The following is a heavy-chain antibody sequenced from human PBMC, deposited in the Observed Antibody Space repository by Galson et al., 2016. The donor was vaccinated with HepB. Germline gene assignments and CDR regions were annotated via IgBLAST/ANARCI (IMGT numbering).Heavy chain of an antibody. Sequence: SLRLSCAVSGFNLIDYQMDWVRQAPGKGLEWVGRSRSKTSSHSTEFAASVKGRFSISRDHSKNSMFLQMNSLKTEDTAVYFCTSLECYYNYAFDVWGQGTSVTVAS. V-gene: IGHV3-72*01. CDR3: TSLECYYNYAFDV. CDR1: GFNLIDYQ. CDR2: SRSKTSSHST. J-gene: IGHJ6*02. D-gene: IGHD3/OR15-3a*01.